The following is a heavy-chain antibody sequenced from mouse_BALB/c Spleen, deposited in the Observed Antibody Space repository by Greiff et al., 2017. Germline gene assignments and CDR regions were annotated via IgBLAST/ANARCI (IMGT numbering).Heavy chain of an antibody. Sequence: VQLQESGPGLVAPSQSLSITCTVSGFSLTGYGVNWVRQPPGKGLEWLGMIWGDGSTDYNSALKSRLSISKDNSKSQVFLKMNSLQTDDTARYYCARDQNYGSSSFAYWGQGTLVTVSA. CDR1: GFSLTGYG. J-gene: IGHJ3*01. CDR3: ARDQNYGSSSFAY. V-gene: IGHV2-6-7*01. CDR2: IWGDGST. D-gene: IGHD1-1*01.